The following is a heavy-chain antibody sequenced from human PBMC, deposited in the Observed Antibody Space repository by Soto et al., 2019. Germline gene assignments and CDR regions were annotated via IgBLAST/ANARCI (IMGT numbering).Heavy chain of an antibody. Sequence: EVQLLESGGGLVQPGGSLRLSCAASGFTFNNYAMSWVRQAPGKGLEWVSVISGSGQRTSYADSVKGRFTVSRDNSKNTLDLHMKSLRAEDTSVYYCAKDSYHGSGSYITPYYFDSWGQGTLITVSS. J-gene: IGHJ4*02. CDR1: GFTFNNYA. CDR3: AKDSYHGSGSYITPYYFDS. D-gene: IGHD3-10*01. V-gene: IGHV3-23*01. CDR2: ISGSGQRT.